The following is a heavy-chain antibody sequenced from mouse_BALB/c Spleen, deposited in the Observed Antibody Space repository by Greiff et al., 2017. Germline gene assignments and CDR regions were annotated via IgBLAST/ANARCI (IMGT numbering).Heavy chain of an antibody. V-gene: IGHV3-2*02. D-gene: IGHD1-1*01. Sequence: VQLQQSGPGLVKPSQSLSLTCTVTGYSITSDYAWNWIRQFPGNKLEWMGYISYSGSTSYNPSLKSRISITRDTSKNQFFLQLNSVTTEDTATYYCARDYGKAMDYWGQGTSVTVSS. CDR3: ARDYGKAMDY. CDR1: GYSITSDYA. CDR2: ISYSGST. J-gene: IGHJ4*01.